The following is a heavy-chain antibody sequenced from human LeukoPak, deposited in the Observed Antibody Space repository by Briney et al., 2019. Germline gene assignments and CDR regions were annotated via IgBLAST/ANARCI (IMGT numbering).Heavy chain of an antibody. CDR2: IYYSGRT. V-gene: IGHV4-39*01. CDR1: VGSISSSSYY. D-gene: IGHD2-2*01. Sequence: SETLSLTCTVSVGSISSSSYYWGWIRQPPGKGLEWNGCIYYSGRTYYNTPLKSRVTISEDTSKNQFSLKLRSVTAAYTAVYYCARHEEGCSRTSCYYNWFDPWGQGTLVTVSS. CDR3: ARHEEGCSRTSCYYNWFDP. J-gene: IGHJ5*02.